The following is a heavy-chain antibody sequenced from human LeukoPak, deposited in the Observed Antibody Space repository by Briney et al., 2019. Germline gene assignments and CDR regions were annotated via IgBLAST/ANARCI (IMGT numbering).Heavy chain of an antibody. D-gene: IGHD3-10*01. Sequence: PSETLSLTCTVSGGSISSSSYYWGWIRQPPGKGLEWIGSIYYSGSTYYNPSLKSRVTISVDTSKNQFSLKLSSVTAADTAVYYCARDTWFGAAFDIWGQGTMVTVSS. CDR1: GGSISSSSYY. CDR3: ARDTWFGAAFDI. V-gene: IGHV4-39*07. J-gene: IGHJ3*02. CDR2: IYYSGST.